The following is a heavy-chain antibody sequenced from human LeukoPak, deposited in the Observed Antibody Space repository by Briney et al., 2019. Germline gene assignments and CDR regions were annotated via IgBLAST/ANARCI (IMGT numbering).Heavy chain of an antibody. V-gene: IGHV4-39*07. CDR2: LYYSGST. J-gene: IGHJ4*02. Sequence: SETLSLTCTVSGGSISSSGFYWGWIRQPPGKGLEWIGSLYYSGSTLYNPSLKSRVTISVDTSKNQFSLKLSSVTAADTAVYYCAGAGSGSYYTYFDYWGQGTLVTVSS. D-gene: IGHD3-10*01. CDR3: AGAGSGSYYTYFDY. CDR1: GGSISSSGFY.